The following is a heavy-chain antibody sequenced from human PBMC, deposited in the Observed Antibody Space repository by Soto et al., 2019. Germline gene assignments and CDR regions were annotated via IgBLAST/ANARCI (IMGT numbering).Heavy chain of an antibody. J-gene: IGHJ3*02. Sequence: SVKVSCKASGGTFSSYAISWVRQAPGQGLEWMGGIIPIFGTANYAQKFQGRVTITADESTSTAYMELSSLRSEDTAVYYCARAREGSSWRHDAFDIWGQGTMVTVS. CDR2: IIPIFGTA. D-gene: IGHD6-13*01. CDR1: GGTFSSYA. CDR3: ARAREGSSWRHDAFDI. V-gene: IGHV1-69*13.